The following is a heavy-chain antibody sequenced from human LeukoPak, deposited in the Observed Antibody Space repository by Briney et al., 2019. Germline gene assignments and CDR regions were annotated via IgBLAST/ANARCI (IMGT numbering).Heavy chain of an antibody. J-gene: IGHJ4*02. CDR2: IYSSGST. Sequence: SETPSLTCTVSGGSISSYYWNWIRQPPGKGLEWIGYIYSSGSTNYNPSLKSRVTISVDSYENQFSLKLTSVTAADTAVYYCAREGGYSFGSTYFDYWGQGTLVTVSS. CDR1: GGSISSYY. D-gene: IGHD5-18*01. V-gene: IGHV4-59*01. CDR3: AREGGYSFGSTYFDY.